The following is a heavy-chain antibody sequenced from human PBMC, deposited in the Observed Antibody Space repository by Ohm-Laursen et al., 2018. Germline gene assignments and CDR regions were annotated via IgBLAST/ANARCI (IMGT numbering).Heavy chain of an antibody. Sequence: ASVKVSCKASGHIYVIGWVRQAPGQGLEWMGWISVDSGNTNYAQKLQGRISLTTDSSTTTVHMELSSLRSDDTAVYFCATLRSLEWWFDIWGQGTLVTVSS. CDR3: ATLRSLEWWFDI. D-gene: IGHD3-3*01. CDR2: ISVDSGNT. V-gene: IGHV1-18*01. CDR1: GHIYV. J-gene: IGHJ5*02.